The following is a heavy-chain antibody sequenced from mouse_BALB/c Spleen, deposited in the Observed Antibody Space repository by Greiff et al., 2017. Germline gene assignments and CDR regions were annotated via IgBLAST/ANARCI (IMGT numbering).Heavy chain of an antibody. CDR1: GFTFSSYG. D-gene: IGHD1-3*01. V-gene: IGHV5-6*01. Sequence: EVMLVESGGDLVKPGGSLKLSCAASGFTFSSYGMSWVRQTPDKRLEWVATISSGGSYTYYPDSVKGRFTISRDNAKNTLYLQMSSLKSEDTAMYYCARHSIRNHFFDYWGQGTTLTVSS. J-gene: IGHJ2*01. CDR3: ARHSIRNHFFDY. CDR2: ISSGGSYT.